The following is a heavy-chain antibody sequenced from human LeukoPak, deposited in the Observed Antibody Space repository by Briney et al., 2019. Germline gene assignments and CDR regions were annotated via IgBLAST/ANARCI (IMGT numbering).Heavy chain of an antibody. V-gene: IGHV3-7*01. CDR3: ARDLIAAGPVNWFDP. CDR1: GFTFSSYW. Sequence: GGSLRLSCAASGFTFSSYWMSWVRQAPGKGLEWVANIKQDGSEKYYVDSVKGRFTISRDNAKNSLYLQMNSLRAEDTAVYYCARDLIAAGPVNWFDPWGQGTLVTVSS. CDR2: IKQDGSEK. D-gene: IGHD6-6*01. J-gene: IGHJ5*02.